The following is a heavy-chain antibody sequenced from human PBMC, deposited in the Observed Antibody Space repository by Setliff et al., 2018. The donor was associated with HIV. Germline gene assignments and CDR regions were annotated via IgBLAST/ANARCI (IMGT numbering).Heavy chain of an antibody. V-gene: IGHV4-38-2*01. CDR3: ARRPPLTTGREYYFDF. CDR1: GYSISSGYY. Sequence: SETLSLTCAVSGYSISSGYYWGWIRQPPGRGLEWIGSIYYNGNTYNKPSLKSRVTISIDTSKNQFSLKLNAVTAADTAVYYCARRPPLTTGREYYFDFWGQGTLVTVSS. D-gene: IGHD1-1*01. CDR2: IYYNGNT. J-gene: IGHJ4*02.